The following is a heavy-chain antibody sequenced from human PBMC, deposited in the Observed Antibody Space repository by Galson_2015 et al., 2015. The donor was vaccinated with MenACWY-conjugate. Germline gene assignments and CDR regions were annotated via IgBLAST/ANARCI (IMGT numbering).Heavy chain of an antibody. CDR2: IKQDGSEK. CDR3: ASVWMVRGLFDY. Sequence: LRLSCAASGFTFSNFWMSWVRQAPGKGLEWVANIKQDGSEKYYGDSAKGRFTISRDNAKKSLYLQMNSLRAEDTAVYYCASVWMVRGLFDYWGQGTLVTVFS. D-gene: IGHD3-10*01. J-gene: IGHJ4*02. V-gene: IGHV3-7*03. CDR1: GFTFSNFW.